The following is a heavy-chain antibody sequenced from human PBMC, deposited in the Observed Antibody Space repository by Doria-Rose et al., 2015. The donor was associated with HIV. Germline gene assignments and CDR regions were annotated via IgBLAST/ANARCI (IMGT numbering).Heavy chain of an antibody. V-gene: IGHV2-26*01. CDR2: TFSDDER. J-gene: IGHJ4*02. CDR3: ARIKSSRWYHKYYFDF. Sequence: SGPVLVKPTETLTLTCTVSGVSLSSPGMGVSWIRQPPGKALEWLANTFSDDERSYKTSLKSRLTISRGTSKSQVVLTMTDMDPVDKATYYCARIKSSRWYHKYYFDFWGQGTLVIVSA. CDR1: GVSLSSPGMG. D-gene: IGHD6-13*01.